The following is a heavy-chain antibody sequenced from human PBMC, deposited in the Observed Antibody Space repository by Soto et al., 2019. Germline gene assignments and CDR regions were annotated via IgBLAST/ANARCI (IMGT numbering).Heavy chain of an antibody. CDR2: INAGNGNT. CDR1: GYTFTSYA. CDR3: ARDCFRGSGGSCYGFDY. D-gene: IGHD2-15*01. V-gene: IGHV1-3*01. J-gene: IGHJ4*02. Sequence: GASVKVSCKASGYTFTSYAMHWVRQAPGQRLEWMGWINAGNGNTKYSQKFQGRVTITRDTSASTAYMELSSLGSEDTAVYYCARDCFRGSGGSCYGFDYWGQGTLVTVS.